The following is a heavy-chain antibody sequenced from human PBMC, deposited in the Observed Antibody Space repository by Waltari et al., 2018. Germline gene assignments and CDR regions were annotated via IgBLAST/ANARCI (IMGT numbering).Heavy chain of an antibody. CDR3: ARDPGVLYFQH. D-gene: IGHD2-8*01. V-gene: IGHV1-18*01. J-gene: IGHJ1*01. CDR2: IRTYNGET. CDR1: GYRFSSYS. Sequence: QVHLVQSGAEVKKPGASVKVSCKASGYRFSSYSPNWVRQVPGQGLEWMGWIRTYNGETNYAQKFQGRVTMTTDTSTSTAYMELRSLTSDDTAVYYCARDPGVLYFQHWGQGTLVTVSS.